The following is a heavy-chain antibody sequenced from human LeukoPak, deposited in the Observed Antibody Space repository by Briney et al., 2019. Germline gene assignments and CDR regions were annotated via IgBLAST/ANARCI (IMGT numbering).Heavy chain of an antibody. CDR2: IYDSGST. CDR1: GGSISSYY. CDR3: ARSYSSSWYRLWY. V-gene: IGHV4-59*08. Sequence: PSETLSLTCTVSGGSISSYYWSWIRQPPGKGLEWIGYIYDSGSTNYNPSLKSRVTISVDTSKNQFSLELSSVTAADTAVYYCARSYSSSWYRLWYWGQGTLVTVSS. J-gene: IGHJ4*02. D-gene: IGHD6-13*01.